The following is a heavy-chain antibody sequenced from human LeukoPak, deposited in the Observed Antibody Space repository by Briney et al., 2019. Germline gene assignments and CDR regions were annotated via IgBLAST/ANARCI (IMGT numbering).Heavy chain of an antibody. V-gene: IGHV1-69*05. D-gene: IGHD3-22*01. CDR1: GGTFSSYA. CDR3: ARGRYYYDSSGYYPRHYFDY. CDR2: IIPIFGTA. J-gene: IGHJ4*02. Sequence: SVRVSCKASGGTFSSYAISWVRQAPGQGLEWMGGIIPIFGTANYAQKFQGRVTVTTDESTSTAYMELSSLRSEDTAVYYCARGRYYYDSSGYYPRHYFDYWGQGTLVTVSS.